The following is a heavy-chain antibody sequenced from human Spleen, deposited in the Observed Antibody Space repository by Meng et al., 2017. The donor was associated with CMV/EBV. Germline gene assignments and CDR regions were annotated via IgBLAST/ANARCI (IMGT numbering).Heavy chain of an antibody. Sequence: FTFSDYAMAWVRQAPGKGLEWLSTIGFGGGHSYYADSVKGRFTISRDDSESTLYLQMNSLRAEDTAIYYCARDDFPYDTSAKDAFNVWGQGTMVTVSS. CDR3: ARDDFPYDTSAKDAFNV. J-gene: IGHJ3*01. V-gene: IGHV3-23*01. D-gene: IGHD3-22*01. CDR2: IGFGGGHS. CDR1: FTFSDYA.